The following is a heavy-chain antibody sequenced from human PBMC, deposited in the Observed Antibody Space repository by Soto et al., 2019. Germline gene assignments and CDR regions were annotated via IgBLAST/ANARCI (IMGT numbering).Heavy chain of an antibody. J-gene: IGHJ6*02. CDR2: IIPIFGTA. D-gene: IGHD3-3*01. CDR1: GGTFSSYA. Sequence: AAVKVSCKACGGTFSSYAISWVRQAPGQGLEWMGGIIPIFGTANYAQKFQGRVTITADESTSTAYMELSSLRSEDTAVYYCARRSSAFYDFWSGYSTRYGKDVWGQGTTVTVSS. V-gene: IGHV1-69*13. CDR3: ARRSSAFYDFWSGYSTRYGKDV.